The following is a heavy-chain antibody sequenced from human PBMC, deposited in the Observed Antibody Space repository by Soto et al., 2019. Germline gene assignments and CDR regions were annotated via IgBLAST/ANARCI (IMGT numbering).Heavy chain of an antibody. J-gene: IGHJ4*02. Sequence: EVQLLESGGGLVQPGGSLRLSCAASGFTISSNAMYWVRQAPGKGLEWVSGISDRGDTTHYADSVKGRFTISRDTSKNTLYKQLNTLRADDTAVYYCAKDKPRTKSFDYWDQRTLVTVSS. V-gene: IGHV3-23*01. D-gene: IGHD1-1*01. CDR2: ISDRGDTT. CDR1: GFTISSNA. CDR3: AKDKPRTKSFDY.